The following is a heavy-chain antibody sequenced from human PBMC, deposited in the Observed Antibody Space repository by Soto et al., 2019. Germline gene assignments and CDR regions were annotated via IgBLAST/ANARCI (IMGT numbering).Heavy chain of an antibody. CDR2: ISAYNGNT. D-gene: IGHD3-22*01. CDR1: GYTFTSYD. Sequence: ASVKVSCKASGYTFTSYDISWVRQAPGQGLEWMGWISAYNGNTNYAQKLQGRVTMTTDTSTSTAYMELRSLGSGDTAVYYCAMGYYDSSGYYYVGHWGQGTLVTVSS. V-gene: IGHV1-18*01. J-gene: IGHJ4*02. CDR3: AMGYYDSSGYYYVGH.